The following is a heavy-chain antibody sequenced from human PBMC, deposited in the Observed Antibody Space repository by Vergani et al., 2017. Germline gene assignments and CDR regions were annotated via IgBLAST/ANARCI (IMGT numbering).Heavy chain of an antibody. J-gene: IGHJ2*01. CDR1: GYSLGSVFY. V-gene: IGHV4-38-2*01. CDR2: IHNRGKT. D-gene: IGHD4-11*01. CDR3: ARSQCDYWYLDL. Sequence: QVTLEESGPGLVKPSETLSLTCSVSGYSLGSVFYWSCLRQSPGGALQWWTIIHNRGKTYHNPFLKSRVSVSLDPSKNRFSLKLTSVTATDTAVYFCARSQCDYWYLDLWRRGSLVTVSS.